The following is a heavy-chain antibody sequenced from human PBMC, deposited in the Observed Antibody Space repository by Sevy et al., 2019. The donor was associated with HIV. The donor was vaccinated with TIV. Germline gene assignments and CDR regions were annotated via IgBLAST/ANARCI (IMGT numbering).Heavy chain of an antibody. CDR3: VRDDRDGYFDY. V-gene: IGHV1-2*02. CDR1: GCTFTGYY. Sequence: ASVKVSCKASGCTFTGYYMHWVRQAPGQGLEWMGWINPDSGGPNYAPKFQGRVTLTRDTSMSTAYMELSRLKSDDTAVYYCVRDDRDGYFDYWGHGTLVTVSS. CDR2: INPDSGGP. J-gene: IGHJ4*01.